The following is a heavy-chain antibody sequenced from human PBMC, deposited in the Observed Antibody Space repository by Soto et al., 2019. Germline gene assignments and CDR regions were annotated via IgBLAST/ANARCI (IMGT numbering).Heavy chain of an antibody. V-gene: IGHV3-30*18. D-gene: IGHD2-15*01. CDR1: GFTFSTYG. J-gene: IGHJ6*03. CDR3: AKCGGRSFSSNMDV. CDR2: ISYDGSNK. Sequence: PGGSLRLSCAASGFTFSTYGMHWVRQAPGKGLEWVAVISYDGSNKYYADSVKGRFTISRDNSKNTVYLQMNGLRAEDTAVYYCAKCGGRSFSSNMDVCGNGTTVTVSS.